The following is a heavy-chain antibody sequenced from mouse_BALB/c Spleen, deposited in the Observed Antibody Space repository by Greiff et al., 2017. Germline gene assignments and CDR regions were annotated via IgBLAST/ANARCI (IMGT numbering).Heavy chain of an antibody. CDR2: IDPANGNT. CDR3: ASLDSY. Sequence: EVQLQESGAELVKPGASVKLSCTASGFNIKDTYMHWVKQRPEQGLEWIGRIDPANGNTKYDPKFQGKATITADTSSNTAYLQLSSLTSEDTAVYYGASLDSYWGQGTTLTVSS. V-gene: IGHV14-3*02. CDR1: GFNIKDTY. J-gene: IGHJ2*01. D-gene: IGHD2-4*01.